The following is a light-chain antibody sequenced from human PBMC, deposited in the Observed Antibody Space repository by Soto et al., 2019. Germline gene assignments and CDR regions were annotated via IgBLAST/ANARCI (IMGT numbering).Light chain of an antibody. Sequence: DIQMTQSPSTLSASVGDRVTITCRASQSISNWLAWYQQKPGKAPKLLISGASGLESGVPSRFSGSGSGTEFTLTISSLQPDDFATYYCQQYDSYSYTFGQGTKLEIK. CDR1: QSISNW. J-gene: IGKJ2*01. CDR2: GAS. CDR3: QQYDSYSYT. V-gene: IGKV1-5*01.